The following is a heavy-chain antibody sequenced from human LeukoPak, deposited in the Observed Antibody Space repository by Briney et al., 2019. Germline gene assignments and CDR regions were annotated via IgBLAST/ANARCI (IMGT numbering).Heavy chain of an antibody. CDR2: INPSGGST. V-gene: IGHV1-46*01. Sequence: ASVKVSCKASGYTFTSYYMHWVRQAPGQGLEWMGIINPSGGSTSYAQKFQGRVTMTRDTSTSTVYMELSSLRSEDTAVYYCAREGFPPKISDFWSGLGPYYYYGMDVWGQGTTVTVSS. CDR1: GYTFTSYY. D-gene: IGHD3-3*01. J-gene: IGHJ6*02. CDR3: AREGFPPKISDFWSGLGPYYYYGMDV.